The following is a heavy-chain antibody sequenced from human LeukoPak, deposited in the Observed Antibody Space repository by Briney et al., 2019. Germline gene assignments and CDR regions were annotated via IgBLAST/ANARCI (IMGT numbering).Heavy chain of an antibody. CDR2: INHSGST. CDR1: GGSFRGYY. D-gene: IGHD5-12*01. J-gene: IGHJ2*01. Sequence: SDPLSLTCAVYGGSFRGYYWSWTRQPTGRALEGIGEINHSGSTNYNPSLKSRVTISVDTSKNQFSLKLSSVTAADTAVYYCARGPRRGYSGFDLWGRGTLVTVSS. V-gene: IGHV4-34*01. CDR3: ARGPRRGYSGFDL.